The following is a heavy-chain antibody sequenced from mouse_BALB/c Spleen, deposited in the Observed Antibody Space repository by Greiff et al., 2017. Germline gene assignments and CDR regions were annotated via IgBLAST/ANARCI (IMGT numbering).Heavy chain of an antibody. D-gene: IGHD1-1*01. CDR1: GFTFSSFG. Sequence: EVMLVESGGGLVQPGGSRKLSCAASGFTFSSFGMHWVRQAPEKGLEWVAYISSGSSTIYYADTVKGRFTISRDNPKNTLFLQMTGLRSEDTAMYYCARGRADYYGTWYFDVWGAGTTVTVSS. CDR2: ISSGSSTI. V-gene: IGHV5-17*02. J-gene: IGHJ1*01. CDR3: ARGRADYYGTWYFDV.